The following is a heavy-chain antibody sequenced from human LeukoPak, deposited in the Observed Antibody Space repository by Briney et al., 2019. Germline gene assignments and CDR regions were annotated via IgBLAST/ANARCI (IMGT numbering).Heavy chain of an antibody. CDR3: ARENYVPYGSGTKNWIDP. CDR2: INSDGSST. D-gene: IGHD3-10*01. Sequence: GGSLRLSCAASGFTFSSYWMHWVRQAPGKGLVWVSRINSDGSSTNYADSVKGRFTISRDNAKNTLSLQMNSLRAEDTAVYYCARENYVPYGSGTKNWIDPWGQGTLVTVSP. V-gene: IGHV3-74*01. CDR1: GFTFSSYW. J-gene: IGHJ5*02.